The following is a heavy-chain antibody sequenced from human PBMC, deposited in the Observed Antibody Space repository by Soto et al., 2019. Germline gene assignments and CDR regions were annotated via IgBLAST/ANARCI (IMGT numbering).Heavy chain of an antibody. J-gene: IGHJ6*03. V-gene: IGHV4-59*01. CDR1: GGSISSYY. Sequence: SETLSLTCTVSGGSISSYYWSWIRQPPGKGLEWIGYIYYSGSTNYNPSLKSRVTISVDTSKNQFSLKLSSVTAADTAAYYCASHRRPYYYYYMDVWGKGTTVTVSS. CDR3: ASHRRPYYYYYMDV. CDR2: IYYSGST.